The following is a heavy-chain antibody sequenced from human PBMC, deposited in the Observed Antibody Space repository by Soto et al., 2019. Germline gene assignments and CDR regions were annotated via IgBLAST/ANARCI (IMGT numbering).Heavy chain of an antibody. V-gene: IGHV3-23*01. CDR1: GFTFDSRA. J-gene: IGHJ4*02. D-gene: IGHD2-2*02. Sequence: LRLSCAGSGFTFDSRAMNWVRQAPGKGLEWVSVISGSGGSTYYADSVKGRFTISRDNSKNTLYLQMNSLRAEDTAVYYCAKDHCSSTSCYRGGDYWGQGTLVTVSS. CDR2: ISGSGGST. CDR3: AKDHCSSTSCYRGGDY.